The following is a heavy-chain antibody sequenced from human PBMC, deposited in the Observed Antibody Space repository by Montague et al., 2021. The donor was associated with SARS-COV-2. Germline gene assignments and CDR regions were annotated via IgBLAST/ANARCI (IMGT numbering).Heavy chain of an antibody. D-gene: IGHD2-15*01. CDR1: GGSISSGGYY. Sequence: TLSLTYTVSGGSISSGGYYWSWIRQHPGKGLEWIGYIYYSGSTYYNPSLKSRVTISVDTSKNQFSLKLSSVTAADTAVYYCARVLGGYCSGGSCYRGWYFDLWGRGTLVTVSS. CDR2: IYYSGST. J-gene: IGHJ2*01. V-gene: IGHV4-31*03. CDR3: ARVLGGYCSGGSCYRGWYFDL.